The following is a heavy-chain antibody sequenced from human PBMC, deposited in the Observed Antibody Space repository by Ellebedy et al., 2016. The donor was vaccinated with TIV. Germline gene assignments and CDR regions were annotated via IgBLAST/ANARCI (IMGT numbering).Heavy chain of an antibody. D-gene: IGHD3-3*01. J-gene: IGHJ6*03. CDR3: ATRDYDLWSGVSYYYYMDV. CDR1: GFTVSSNY. V-gene: IGHV3-53*01. CDR2: IYSGDST. Sequence: GESLKISXAASGFTVSSNYMSWVRQAPGKGLEWVSVIYSGDSTFYADSVKGRFTISRDNSKNTLYLQMNSLRAEDTAVYYCATRDYDLWSGVSYYYYMDVWGKGTTVTVSS.